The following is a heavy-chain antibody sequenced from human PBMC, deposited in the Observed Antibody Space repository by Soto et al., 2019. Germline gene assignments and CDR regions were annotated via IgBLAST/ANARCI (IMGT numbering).Heavy chain of an antibody. V-gene: IGHV1-18*01. J-gene: IGHJ4*02. CDR2: ISAYNGNT. CDR3: ARDVPLPQIVVVITLDY. D-gene: IGHD3-22*01. CDR1: GYTFTSYG. Sequence: ASVKVSCKASGYTFTSYGISWVRQAPGQGLEWMGWISAYNGNTNYAQKLQGRVTMTTDTSTSTAYMELRSLRSDDTAVYYCARDVPLPQIVVVITLDYWGQGTLVTVSS.